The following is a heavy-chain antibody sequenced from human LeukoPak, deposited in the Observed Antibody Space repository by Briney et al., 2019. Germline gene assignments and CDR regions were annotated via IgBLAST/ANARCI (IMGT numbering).Heavy chain of an antibody. J-gene: IGHJ4*02. D-gene: IGHD2-2*01. CDR3: ARRSQAMSASLDY. CDR2: IYHSGST. CDR1: GGSISSGGYS. V-gene: IGHV4-30-2*01. Sequence: PSETLSLTCAVPGGSISSGGYSWSWIRQPPGKGLEWIGYIYHSGSTYYNPSLKSRVTISVDRSKNQFTLKLSSVTAADTAVYYCARRSQAMSASLDYWGQGTLVTVSS.